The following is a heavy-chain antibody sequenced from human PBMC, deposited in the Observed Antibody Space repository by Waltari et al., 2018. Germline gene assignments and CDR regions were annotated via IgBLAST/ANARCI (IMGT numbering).Heavy chain of an antibody. Sequence: QVQLVQSGAEVKKPGSSVKVSCKASGGTFSSYAISWVRQAPGQGLEWMGGIIPIFGKANYAQKFQGRVTITADESTSTAYMELSSLRSEDTAVYYCARYGSGSYRPYYYYGMDVWGQGTTVTVSS. CDR2: IIPIFGKA. CDR3: ARYGSGSYRPYYYYGMDV. D-gene: IGHD3-10*01. CDR1: GGTFSSYA. V-gene: IGHV1-69*01. J-gene: IGHJ6*02.